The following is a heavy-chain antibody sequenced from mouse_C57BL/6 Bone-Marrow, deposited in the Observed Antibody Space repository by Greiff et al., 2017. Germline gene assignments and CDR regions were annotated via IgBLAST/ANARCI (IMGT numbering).Heavy chain of an antibody. Sequence: EVQLVESGPGLVKPSQSLSLTCSVTGYSITSGYYWNWIRQFPGNKLEWMGYISYDGSNNYNPSLKNRISITRDTSKNQFFLKLNSVTTEDTATYYCARYGYGDYWGQGTSVTVSS. V-gene: IGHV3-6*01. CDR2: ISYDGSN. CDR3: ARYGYGDY. J-gene: IGHJ4*01. CDR1: GYSITSGYY. D-gene: IGHD2-2*01.